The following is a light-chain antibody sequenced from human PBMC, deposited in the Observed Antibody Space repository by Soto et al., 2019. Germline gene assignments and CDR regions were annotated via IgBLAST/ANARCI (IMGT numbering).Light chain of an antibody. V-gene: IGKV3D-20*02. CDR1: QSISSSY. CDR3: QQHISWPLT. Sequence: IVLAQSPGTLSLSPGERATLSCRASQSISSSYLAWYQQKPGQAPRLLIYDASSRATGIPDRFSGSGSGTDFTLTISRLEPEDFAVYYCQQHISWPLTFGGGTKVDIK. J-gene: IGKJ4*01. CDR2: DAS.